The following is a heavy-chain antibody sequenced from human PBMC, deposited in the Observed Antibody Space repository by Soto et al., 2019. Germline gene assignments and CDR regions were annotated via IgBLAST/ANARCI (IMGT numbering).Heavy chain of an antibody. CDR2: ISGSGGST. V-gene: IGHV3-23*01. D-gene: IGHD5-18*01. Sequence: GGSLRLSWAASGFTFSSYAMSWVRQAPGKGLEWVSAISGSGGSTYYADSVKGRFTISRDNSKNTLYLQMNSLRAEDTAVYYCVKDPPLQLWFAIDYWGQGTLVTVSS. CDR3: VKDPPLQLWFAIDY. J-gene: IGHJ4*02. CDR1: GFTFSSYA.